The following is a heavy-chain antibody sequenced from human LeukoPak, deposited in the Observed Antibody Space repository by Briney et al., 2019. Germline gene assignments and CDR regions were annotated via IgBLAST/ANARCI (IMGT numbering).Heavy chain of an antibody. J-gene: IGHJ4*02. CDR3: ARDLDN. CDR2: MSSDGSSR. V-gene: IGHV3-30-3*01. Sequence: GGSLRLSCAASGFTFSSYAMHWVRQAPGKGLEWVAVMSSDGSSRYYADSVKGRFTISRGNSKDTVYLQMNSLRAEDTAVYYCARDLDNWGQGTLVTVSS. CDR1: GFTFSSYA.